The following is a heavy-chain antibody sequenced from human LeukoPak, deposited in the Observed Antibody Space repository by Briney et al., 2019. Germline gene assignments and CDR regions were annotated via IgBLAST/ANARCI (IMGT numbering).Heavy chain of an antibody. CDR2: ISYDGSNK. Sequence: GGSLRLSCAASGFTFSSYAMHWVRQAPGKGLEWVAVISYDGSNKYYADSVKGRFTISRDNSKNTLYLQMNSLRAEDTAVYYCARDYYDSSGSYYYYGMDVWGQGTTVTVSS. CDR3: ARDYYDSSGSYYYYGMDV. D-gene: IGHD3-22*01. CDR1: GFTFSSYA. J-gene: IGHJ6*02. V-gene: IGHV3-30*04.